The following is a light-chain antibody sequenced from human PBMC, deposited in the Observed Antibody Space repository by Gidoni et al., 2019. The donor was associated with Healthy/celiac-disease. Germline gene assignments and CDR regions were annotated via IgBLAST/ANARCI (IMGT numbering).Light chain of an antibody. V-gene: IGKV4-1*01. Sequence: DIVMTQSPDSLAVSLGESATINCKSSQSVLYSSNNKNYLAWYQQKPGHPPKLLIYWASTRESGVPDRFSGSGSGTDFTLTISSLQAEDVAVYYCQQYYSTPITFGQGTRLEIK. CDR2: WAS. CDR3: QQYYSTPIT. CDR1: QSVLYSSNNKNY. J-gene: IGKJ5*01.